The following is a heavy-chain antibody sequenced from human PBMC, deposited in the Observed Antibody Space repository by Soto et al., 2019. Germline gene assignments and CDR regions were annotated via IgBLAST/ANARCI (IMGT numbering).Heavy chain of an antibody. J-gene: IGHJ3*02. CDR3: ARILRPADFFDAFGI. V-gene: IGHV5-51*01. CDR1: GYSFARHW. CDR2: IYPTDSDT. D-gene: IGHD2-2*01. Sequence: PGESLKISCTASGYSFARHWIAWVRQIPGNGLEWMGIIYPTDSDTKYSPSFQGQVTISADTSISTAYLQWSGLKASYTAMYYFARILRPADFFDAFGIWGQGTMVTVSS.